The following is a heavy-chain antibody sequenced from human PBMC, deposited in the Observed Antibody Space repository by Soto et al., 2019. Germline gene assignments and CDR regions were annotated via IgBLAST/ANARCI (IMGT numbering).Heavy chain of an antibody. CDR2: INGGTGQA. J-gene: IGHJ6*02. V-gene: IGHV1-3*01. D-gene: IGHD1-1*01. CDR1: GYTFTTHA. CDR3: ERGKGMEENYYYYGLDI. Sequence: ASVKVFCKASGYTFTTHAMHWVRQAPGQSLEWMGWINGGTGQAKHSQRFQGRVNITRDTSASTTYMELSSLRSEDTAVYYCERGKGMEENYYYYGLDIWGQGTTVTVSS.